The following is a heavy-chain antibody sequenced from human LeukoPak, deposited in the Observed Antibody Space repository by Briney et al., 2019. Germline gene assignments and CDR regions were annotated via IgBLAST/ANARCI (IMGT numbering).Heavy chain of an antibody. CDR1: IFTFSIYW. J-gene: IGHJ4*02. CDR3: ARIDNWNDGGY. CDR2: IKTDGSTT. D-gene: IGHD1-20*01. Sequence: GGSLRLSCAVSIFTFSIYWMHWVRHAPGKALVWVSHIKTDGSTTAYVDSVKRRFTISRDNARNTLFLQMNSLRAEDTAVYYCARIDNWNDGGYWGQGTLVTVSS. V-gene: IGHV3-74*01.